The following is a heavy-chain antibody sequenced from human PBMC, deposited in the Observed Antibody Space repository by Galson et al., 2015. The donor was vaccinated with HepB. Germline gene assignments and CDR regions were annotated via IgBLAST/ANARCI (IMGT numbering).Heavy chain of an antibody. D-gene: IGHD2-2*01. CDR2: MNPNSGNT. CDR1: GYTFTSYD. V-gene: IGHV1-8*01. J-gene: IGHJ5*02. CDR3: ARSSTSRLHMIDP. Sequence: SVKVSCKASGYTFTSYDINWVRQATGQGLEWMGWMNPNSGNTGYAQKFQGRVTMTRNTSISTAYMELSSLRSEDTAVYYCARSSTSRLHMIDPWGQGTLVTVSS.